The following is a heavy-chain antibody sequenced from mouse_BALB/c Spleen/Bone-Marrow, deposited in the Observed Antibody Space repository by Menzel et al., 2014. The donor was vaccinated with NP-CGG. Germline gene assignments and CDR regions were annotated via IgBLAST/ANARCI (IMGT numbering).Heavy chain of an antibody. D-gene: IGHD1-1*01. Sequence: LVESGAELVKPGASVKLSCKASGYTFTEYIIHWVKQGSGQGLEWIGWFYPGSGSIKYNEKFKDKATLTADKSSSTVYMELSRLTSEDSAVYFCARHEKANYGNYAMDYWGQGTSVTVSS. J-gene: IGHJ4*01. CDR1: GYTFTEYI. CDR3: ARHEKANYGNYAMDY. CDR2: FYPGSGSI. V-gene: IGHV1-62-2*01.